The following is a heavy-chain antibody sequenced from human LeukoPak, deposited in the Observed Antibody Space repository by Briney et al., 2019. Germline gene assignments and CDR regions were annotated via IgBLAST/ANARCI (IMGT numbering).Heavy chain of an antibody. V-gene: IGHV3-23*01. J-gene: IGHJ4*02. CDR3: AKEAPGYGDPDY. CDR1: GFTLSSYA. D-gene: IGHD4-17*01. CDR2: ISCSGGST. Sequence: GGSLRLSCAASGFTLSSYAMSWVRQAPGKGLEWVSAISCSGGSTYYADSVKGRFTISRDNSKNTLYLQMNSLGAEGTAVYYCAKEAPGYGDPDYWGQGTLVTVSS.